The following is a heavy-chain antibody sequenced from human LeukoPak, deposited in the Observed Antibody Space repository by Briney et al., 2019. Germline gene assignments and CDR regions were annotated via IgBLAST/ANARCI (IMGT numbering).Heavy chain of an antibody. CDR3: ARFLGYFDY. CDR2: ISAYNGNT. J-gene: IGHJ4*02. Sequence: ASVKVSCKASGYTFTSYGISWVRQAPGQGLEWMGWISAYNGNTNYAQKFQGRVTITADKSTSTAYMELSSLRSEDTAVYYCARFLGYFDYWGQGTLVTVSS. CDR1: GYTFTSYG. D-gene: IGHD7-27*01. V-gene: IGHV1-18*01.